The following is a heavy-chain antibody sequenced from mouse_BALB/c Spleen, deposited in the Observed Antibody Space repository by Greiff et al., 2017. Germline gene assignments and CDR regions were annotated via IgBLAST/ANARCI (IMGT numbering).Heavy chain of an antibody. CDR2: INPGSGGT. V-gene: IGHV1-54*01. J-gene: IGHJ4*01. Sequence: VQLVESGAELVRPGTSVKVSCKASGYAFTNYLIEWVKQRPGQGLEWIGVINPGSGGTNYNEKFKGKATLTADKSSSTAYMQLSSLTSDDSAVYFCARSPGKAMDYWGQGTSVTVSS. CDR3: ARSPGKAMDY. CDR1: GYAFTNYL.